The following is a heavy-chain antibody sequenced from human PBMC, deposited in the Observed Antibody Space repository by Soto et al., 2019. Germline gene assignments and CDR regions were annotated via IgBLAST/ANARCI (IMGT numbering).Heavy chain of an antibody. CDR1: GDSVSSNSAA. CDR3: ARETGIAVAGGMNWFDP. V-gene: IGHV6-1*01. D-gene: IGHD6-19*01. Sequence: SQTLSLTCAISGDSVSSNSAAWNWIRQSPSRGLEWLGRTYYRSKWYNDYAVSVKSRITINPDTSKNQFSLQLNSVTPEDTAVYYCARETGIAVAGGMNWFDPWGQGTLVTVSS. J-gene: IGHJ5*02. CDR2: TYYRSKWYN.